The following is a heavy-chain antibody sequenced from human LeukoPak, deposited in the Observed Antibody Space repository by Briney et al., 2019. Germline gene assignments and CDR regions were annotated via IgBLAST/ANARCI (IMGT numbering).Heavy chain of an antibody. D-gene: IGHD4-11*01. CDR2: FDPEDGET. CDR1: GYTLTELS. J-gene: IGHJ4*02. V-gene: IGHV1-24*01. CDR3: AKDAIVSDYSNSDY. Sequence: VASVKVSCKVSGYTLTELSMHWVRQAPGKGLEWMGGFDPEDGETIYAQKFQGRVTMTEDTSTDTAYMELSSLRSEDTAVYYCAKDAIVSDYSNSDYWGQGTLVTVSS.